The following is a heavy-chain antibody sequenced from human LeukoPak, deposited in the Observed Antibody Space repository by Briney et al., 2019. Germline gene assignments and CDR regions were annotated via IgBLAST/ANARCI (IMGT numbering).Heavy chain of an antibody. CDR3: ARDSSSGWQHDY. CDR1: GFTVSTND. Sequence: GGSLRLSCAASGFTVSTNDMSWVRQAPGKGLEWVSVIYSGGSTSYADSVKGRFTISRDNSKNTLYVQMNNVRAEDTAVYYCARDSSSGWQHDYWGQGTLVTVSS. CDR2: IYSGGST. D-gene: IGHD6-19*01. V-gene: IGHV3-66*01. J-gene: IGHJ4*02.